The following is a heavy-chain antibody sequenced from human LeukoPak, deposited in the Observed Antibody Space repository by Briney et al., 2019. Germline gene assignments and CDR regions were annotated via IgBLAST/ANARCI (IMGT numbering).Heavy chain of an antibody. Sequence: PSETLSLTCAVYGGSFSGYYWSWIRQPPGKGLEWIGEINHSGSTNYNPSLKSRVTISVDTSENQFSLKLSSVTAADTAVYYCARGYSYGQGFYYFDYWGQGTLVTVSS. J-gene: IGHJ4*02. CDR3: ARGYSYGQGFYYFDY. V-gene: IGHV4-34*01. CDR1: GGSFSGYY. D-gene: IGHD5-18*01. CDR2: INHSGST.